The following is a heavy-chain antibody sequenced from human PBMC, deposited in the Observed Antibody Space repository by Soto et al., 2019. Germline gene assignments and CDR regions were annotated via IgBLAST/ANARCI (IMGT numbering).Heavy chain of an antibody. CDR3: ARHWFGPLHGLVDV. J-gene: IGHJ6*04. CDR2: VHHSWGS. D-gene: IGHD3-10*01. V-gene: IGHV4-59*08. CDR1: GGSISSYY. Sequence: QVQLQESGPGLVKPSETLSLSCTVSGGSISSYYWSWFRQSPGKRMEWIGYVHHSWGSSYNPSLLSPVAISLDTAKSQLSLNVTSVTAPDTAVYYCARHWFGPLHGLVDVWGKGTMVTVSS.